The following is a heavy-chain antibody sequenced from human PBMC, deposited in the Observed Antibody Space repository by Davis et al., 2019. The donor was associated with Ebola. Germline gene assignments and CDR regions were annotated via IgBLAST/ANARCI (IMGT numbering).Heavy chain of an antibody. CDR1: GFTVSSNY. D-gene: IGHD6-13*01. Sequence: GGSLRLSCAASGFTVSSNYMSWVRQAPGKGLEWVSVIYSGGSTYYADSVKGRFTISRDNSKNTLYLQMNSLRAEDTAVYYCARDWSIAAAIDAFDIWGQGTMVTVSS. J-gene: IGHJ3*02. CDR2: IYSGGST. CDR3: ARDWSIAAAIDAFDI. V-gene: IGHV3-66*02.